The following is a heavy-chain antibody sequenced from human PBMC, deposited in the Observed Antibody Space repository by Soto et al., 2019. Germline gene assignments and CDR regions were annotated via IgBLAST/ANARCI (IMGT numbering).Heavy chain of an antibody. J-gene: IGHJ3*02. V-gene: IGHV4-39*01. CDR2: IYYSGST. D-gene: IGHD3-22*01. Sequence: QLQLQESGPGLVKPSETLSLTCTVSGGSISSSSYYWGWIRQPPGKGLEWIGSIYYSGSTYYNPSLKSRVTISVDTSKNQFSLKLSSVTAADTAVYYCARHTYYYDIDAFDIWGQGTMVTVSS. CDR1: GGSISSSSYY. CDR3: ARHTYYYDIDAFDI.